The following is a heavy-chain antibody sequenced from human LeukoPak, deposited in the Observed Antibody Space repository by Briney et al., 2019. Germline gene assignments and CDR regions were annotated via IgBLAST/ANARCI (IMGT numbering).Heavy chain of an antibody. Sequence: ASVKVSCKASGYTFTDYYMHWVRQAPGQGLEWMGWINPNSGGTNYAQKFQGRVTMTRDTSISTTYMELSRLRSDDTAVYYCAKERGYKTFDYWGQGTLVTVSS. J-gene: IGHJ4*02. CDR3: AKERGYKTFDY. CDR2: INPNSGGT. CDR1: GYTFTDYY. D-gene: IGHD5-18*01. V-gene: IGHV1-2*02.